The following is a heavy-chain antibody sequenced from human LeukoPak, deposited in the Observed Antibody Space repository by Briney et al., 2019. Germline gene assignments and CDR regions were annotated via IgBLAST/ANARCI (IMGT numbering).Heavy chain of an antibody. Sequence: ASVKVSCKASGYTSTSYGISWVRQAPGQGLEWMGWISAYNGNTNYAQNFQGRVTMTTDTSTNTAYMELRSLRSDDTAVYYCARAQRYPYALDIWGQGTMVTLSS. CDR3: ARAQRYPYALDI. D-gene: IGHD1-1*01. CDR2: ISAYNGNT. J-gene: IGHJ3*02. CDR1: GYTSTSYG. V-gene: IGHV1-18*01.